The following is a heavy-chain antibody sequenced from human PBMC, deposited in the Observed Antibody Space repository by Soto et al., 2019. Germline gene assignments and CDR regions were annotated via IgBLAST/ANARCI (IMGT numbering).Heavy chain of an antibody. Sequence: EVQLVESGGGLVQPGGSLRLSCAASGFTFSRYSMNWVRQAPGKGLEWVSSISSSSGYIYYADSVRGRFTISRDNAKNSLYLQMNSLRAEDTAVYYCARDRLVAATSAPPYYYYGMDVWGQGTTVTVSS. D-gene: IGHD2-15*01. CDR3: ARDRLVAATSAPPYYYYGMDV. CDR2: ISSSSGYI. CDR1: GFTFSRYS. V-gene: IGHV3-21*01. J-gene: IGHJ6*02.